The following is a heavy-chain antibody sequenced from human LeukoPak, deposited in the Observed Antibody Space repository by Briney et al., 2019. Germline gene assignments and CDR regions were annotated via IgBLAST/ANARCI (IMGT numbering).Heavy chain of an antibody. CDR1: GGSFSGYY. CDR2: INHSGST. V-gene: IGHV4-34*01. CDR3: ARPVVVAATTDY. J-gene: IGHJ4*02. Sequence: SETLSLSCAVYGGSFSGYYWSWIRQPPGKGLEWIWEINHSGSTNYNPSLKSRVTISVETSKNQFSLKLSSVTAADTAVYYCARPVVVAATTDYWGQGTLVTVSS. D-gene: IGHD2-15*01.